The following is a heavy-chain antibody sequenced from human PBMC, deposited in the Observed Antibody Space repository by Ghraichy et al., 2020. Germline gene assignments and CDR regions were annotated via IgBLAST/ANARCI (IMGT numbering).Heavy chain of an antibody. Sequence: GGSLRLSCAASGFTFSSYAMSWVRQAPGKGLEWVSAISGSGGSTYYADSVKGRFTISRDNSKNTLYLQMNSLRAEDTAVYYCAKDLVGAVGKQNWFDPWGQGTLVTVSS. J-gene: IGHJ5*02. D-gene: IGHD6-19*01. CDR3: AKDLVGAVGKQNWFDP. CDR1: GFTFSSYA. CDR2: ISGSGGST. V-gene: IGHV3-23*01.